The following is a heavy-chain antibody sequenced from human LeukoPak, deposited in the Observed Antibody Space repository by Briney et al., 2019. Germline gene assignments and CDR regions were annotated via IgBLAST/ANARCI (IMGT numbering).Heavy chain of an antibody. CDR3: ARVFCSSTSCYVWFDP. Sequence: ASVKVSCEASGYTFTSYDINWVRQATGQGLEWMGWMNPNSGNTGYAQKFQGRVTMTRNTSISTAYMELSSLRSEDTAVYYCARVFCSSTSCYVWFDPWGQGTLVTVSS. CDR1: GYTFTSYD. D-gene: IGHD2-2*01. V-gene: IGHV1-8*01. J-gene: IGHJ5*02. CDR2: MNPNSGNT.